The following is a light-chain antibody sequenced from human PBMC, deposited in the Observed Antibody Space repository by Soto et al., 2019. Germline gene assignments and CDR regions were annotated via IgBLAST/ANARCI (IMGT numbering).Light chain of an antibody. Sequence: QSVLTQPASVSGSPGQSITISCTGTSSDIGSFTFVSWYQQHPGKVPKLMIFDVNRRPSGVSDRFSGSKSGNTASLTISGLQAEGEGDYYCSSYTSGSTHVFGSGTTVTVL. V-gene: IGLV2-14*03. CDR2: DVN. CDR1: SSDIGSFTF. J-gene: IGLJ1*01. CDR3: SSYTSGSTHV.